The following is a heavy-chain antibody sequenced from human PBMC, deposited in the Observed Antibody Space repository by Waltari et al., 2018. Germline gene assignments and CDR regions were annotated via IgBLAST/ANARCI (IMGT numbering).Heavy chain of an antibody. CDR2: IYYSGST. V-gene: IGHV4-59*01. CDR3: ARAKDILTTFDY. Sequence: QVQLQESGPGLVKPSETLSLTCTVSGGSISSYYWSWLRQPPGKGLEWIGYIYYSGSTNYNPSLKSRVTISVDTSKNQFSLKLSSVTAVDTAVYYCARAKDILTTFDYWGQGTLVTVSS. CDR1: GGSISSYY. D-gene: IGHD3-9*01. J-gene: IGHJ4*02.